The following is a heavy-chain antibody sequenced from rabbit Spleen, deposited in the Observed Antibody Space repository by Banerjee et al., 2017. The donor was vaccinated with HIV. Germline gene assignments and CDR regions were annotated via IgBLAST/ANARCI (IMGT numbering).Heavy chain of an antibody. D-gene: IGHD1-1*01. J-gene: IGHJ2*01. Sequence: VESGGGLVKPGASLTLTCTASGFSFNSSYYMCWVRQAPGKGLEWIACIYGGSSVSTYYASWAKGRFTISKTSSTTVTLQMTSLTAADTATYFCSRYGGYSGSGLAALDPWGPGTLVTVS. CDR2: IYGGSSVST. CDR3: SRYGGYSGSGLAALDP. CDR1: GFSFNSSYY. V-gene: IGHV1S40*01.